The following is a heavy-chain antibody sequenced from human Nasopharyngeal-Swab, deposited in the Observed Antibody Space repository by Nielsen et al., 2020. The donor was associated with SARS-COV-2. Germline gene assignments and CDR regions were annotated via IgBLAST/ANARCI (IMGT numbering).Heavy chain of an antibody. J-gene: IGHJ4*02. V-gene: IGHV3-23*01. Sequence: GESLKISCAGSAFTFSHYAMSWVRQAPGTGLEWVSAISGSGDNTYYADSVKGRFTISRDNPKNTLYLQMNSLRAEDTAVYYCAKPHLRYSDWLLFDYWGQGTLVTVSS. CDR1: AFTFSHYA. CDR3: AKPHLRYSDWLLFDY. CDR2: ISGSGDNT. D-gene: IGHD3-9*01.